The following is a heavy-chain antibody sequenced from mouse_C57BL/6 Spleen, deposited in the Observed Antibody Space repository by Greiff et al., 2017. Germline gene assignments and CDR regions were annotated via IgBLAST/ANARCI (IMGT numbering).Heavy chain of an antibody. CDR1: GFTFTDYY. CDR2: IRNKANGYTT. D-gene: IGHD2-3*01. J-gene: IGHJ4*01. CDR3: ARYGDDGYYYYAMDY. Sequence: EVKLMESGGGLVQPGGSLSLSCAASGFTFTDYYMSWVRQPPGTALEWLGFIRNKANGYTTEYSASVKGRFTISRDNSQSILYLQMNALRAEDSATYYCARYGDDGYYYYAMDYWGQGTSVTVSS. V-gene: IGHV7-3*01.